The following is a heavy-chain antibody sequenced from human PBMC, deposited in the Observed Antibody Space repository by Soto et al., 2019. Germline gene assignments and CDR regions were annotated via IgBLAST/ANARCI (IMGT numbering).Heavy chain of an antibody. CDR3: ARVNDFWSGFRWFDP. J-gene: IGHJ5*02. CDR1: GGSISSYY. CDR2: IYYSGST. D-gene: IGHD3-3*01. Sequence: SETLSLTCTVSGGSISSYYWSWIRQPPGKGLELIGYIYYSGSTNYNPSLKSRVTISVDTSKNQFSLKLSSVTAADTAVYYCARVNDFWSGFRWFDPWGQGTLVTVSS. V-gene: IGHV4-59*01.